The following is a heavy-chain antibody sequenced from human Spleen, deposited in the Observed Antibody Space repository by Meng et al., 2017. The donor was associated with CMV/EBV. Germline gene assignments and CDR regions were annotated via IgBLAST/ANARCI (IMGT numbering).Heavy chain of an antibody. D-gene: IGHD6-13*01. V-gene: IGHV3-30*02. J-gene: IGHJ6*02. CDR2: IRYDGSNK. CDR3: AKDREIIAPYYGMDV. CDR1: GFTFSKYA. Sequence: GESLMISCAASGFTFSKYAMHWVRQAPGKGLERVAFIRYDGSNKYYADSVKGRFTISRDNSKNTLYLQMNSLRAEDTAVYYCAKDREIIAPYYGMDVWGQGTTVTVSS.